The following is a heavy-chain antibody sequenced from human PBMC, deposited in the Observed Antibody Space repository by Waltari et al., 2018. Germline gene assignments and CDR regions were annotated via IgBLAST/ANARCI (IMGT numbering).Heavy chain of an antibody. CDR1: GFPFSSYW. J-gene: IGHJ3*02. CDR3: ARDQWFAFDI. V-gene: IGHV3-7*01. D-gene: IGHD3-22*01. Sequence: EVQLVDPGGGLVRPGGPRGLPCAAPGFPFSSYWMSWVRQAPGKGPEWVANIKKDGSEEYYVDSVRGRFTITRDNAKNSLYLQMNSLRPEDTAVYYCARDQWFAFDIWGQGTMVTVSS. CDR2: IKKDGSEE.